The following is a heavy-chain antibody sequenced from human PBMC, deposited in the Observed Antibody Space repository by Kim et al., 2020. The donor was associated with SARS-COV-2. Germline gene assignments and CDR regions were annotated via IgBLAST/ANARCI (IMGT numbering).Heavy chain of an antibody. V-gene: IGHV3-9*01. Sequence: DSVKGRFTISRENAKNSLYLQMNSLRAEDTALYYCAKDQGSSSWYGDFQHWGQGTLVTVSS. D-gene: IGHD6-13*01. J-gene: IGHJ1*01. CDR3: AKDQGSSSWYGDFQH.